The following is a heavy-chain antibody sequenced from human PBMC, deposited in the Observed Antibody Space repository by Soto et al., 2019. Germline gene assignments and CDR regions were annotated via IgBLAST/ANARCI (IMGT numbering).Heavy chain of an antibody. V-gene: IGHV3-23*01. Sequence: GGSLRLSCAASEFSFSSYALNWVRQAPGKGLEWVSAISATGTTTYYADSVKGRFTISRDNSKRTLFLQMDSLSSEDTAVYYCATYSSPFDYWGQGTLVTVSS. D-gene: IGHD6-13*01. CDR2: ISATGTTT. CDR3: ATYSSPFDY. J-gene: IGHJ4*02. CDR1: EFSFSSYA.